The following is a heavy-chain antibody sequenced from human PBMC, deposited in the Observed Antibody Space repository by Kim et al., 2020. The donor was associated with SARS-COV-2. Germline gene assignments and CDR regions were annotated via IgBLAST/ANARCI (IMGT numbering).Heavy chain of an antibody. J-gene: IGHJ4*02. Sequence: SETLSLTCTVSGGSVSSGGYYWSWIRQPPGKGLEWIGYIYYTGTSNYSPSLQSRVTASVDTSKNQISLKLTSVTAADTAVYYCARRTFGSGAYYLDVWGQGTLVTVSS. CDR1: GGSVSSGGYY. D-gene: IGHD3-10*01. CDR3: ARRTFGSGAYYLDV. V-gene: IGHV4-61*08. CDR2: IYYTGTS.